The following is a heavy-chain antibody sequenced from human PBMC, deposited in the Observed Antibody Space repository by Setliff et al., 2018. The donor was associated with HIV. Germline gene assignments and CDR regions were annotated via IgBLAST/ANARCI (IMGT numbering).Heavy chain of an antibody. CDR3: ARVNWGSGIYYFDY. V-gene: IGHV1-18*01. J-gene: IGHJ4*02. Sequence: VASVKVSCKASGYTFNSYGISWVRQDPGQGLEWMGWISAYNGNTNYAQKLQGRVTMTTNTSTSTAYMGLRSLRSDDTAVYYCARVNWGSGIYYFDYWGQGTLVTRLL. CDR2: ISAYNGNT. D-gene: IGHD7-27*01. CDR1: GYTFNSYG.